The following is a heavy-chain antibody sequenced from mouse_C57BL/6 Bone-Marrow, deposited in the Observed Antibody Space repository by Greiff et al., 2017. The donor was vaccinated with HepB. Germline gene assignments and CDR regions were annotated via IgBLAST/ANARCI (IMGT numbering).Heavy chain of an antibody. Sequence: EVQLQQSGAELVRPGASVKLSCTASGFNIKDDYMHWVKQRPEQGLEWIGWIDPENGDTEYASKFQGKATITADTSSNTAYLQLSSLTSEDTAVYYCTTTLDFDVWGTGTTVTVSS. CDR2: IDPENGDT. CDR1: GFNIKDDY. J-gene: IGHJ1*03. V-gene: IGHV14-4*01. CDR3: TTTLDFDV.